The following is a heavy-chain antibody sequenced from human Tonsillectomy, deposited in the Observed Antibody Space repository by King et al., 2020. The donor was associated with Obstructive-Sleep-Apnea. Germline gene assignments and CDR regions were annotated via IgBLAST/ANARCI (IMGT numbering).Heavy chain of an antibody. CDR2: IYLDDDK. V-gene: IGHV2-5*02. CDR3: AHRRTAFAVAFDY. J-gene: IGHJ4*02. CDR1: GVSLSTSGVG. Sequence: TLKESGPTLMKPTQTLTLTCTFSGVSLSTSGVGVGWIRQPPGKALEWLALIYLDDDKRYSPSLKSRLTITKATSKNQVVLTMTNTDPVDTATYYCAHRRTAFAVAFDYWGQGTLVTVSS. D-gene: IGHD2-2*01.